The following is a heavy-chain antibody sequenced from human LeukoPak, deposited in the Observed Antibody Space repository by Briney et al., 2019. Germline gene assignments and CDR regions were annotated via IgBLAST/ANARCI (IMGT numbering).Heavy chain of an antibody. CDR3: ARPTAATLVDAFNI. J-gene: IGHJ3*02. CDR2: IDWNGGRT. Sequence: GGSLRLSCAASGFIFDDYGMTWVRQAPGKGLEWVSGIDWNGGRTGYADSVKGRFTISRDNAKNSLYLQMNSLRAEDTAFYYCARPTAATLVDAFNIWGLGTMVAVSS. D-gene: IGHD2-21*02. V-gene: IGHV3-20*04. CDR1: GFIFDDYG.